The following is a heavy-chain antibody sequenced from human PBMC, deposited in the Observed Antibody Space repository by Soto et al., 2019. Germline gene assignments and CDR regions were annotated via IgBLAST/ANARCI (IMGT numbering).Heavy chain of an antibody. J-gene: IGHJ6*02. V-gene: IGHV1-3*01. CDR3: AREGYCSSTSCYTAYYYYGMDV. CDR1: GYTFTSYA. CDR2: INAGNGNT. Sequence: GAPVKVSCKASGYTFTSYAMHWVRQAPGQRLEWMGWINAGNGNTKYSQKFQGRVTITRDTSASTAYMELSSLRSEGTAVYYCAREGYCSSTSCYTAYYYYGMDVWGQGTTVTASS. D-gene: IGHD2-2*02.